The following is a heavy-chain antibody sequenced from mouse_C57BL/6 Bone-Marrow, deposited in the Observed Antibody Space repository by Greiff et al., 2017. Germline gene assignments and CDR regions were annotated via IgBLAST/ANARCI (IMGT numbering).Heavy chain of an antibody. V-gene: IGHV1-63*01. CDR1: GYTFTNYW. CDR2: IYPGGGYT. J-gene: IGHJ1*03. Sequence: VQLQQSGAELVRPGTSVKMSCKASGYTFTNYWIGWAKQRPGHGLAWIGDIYPGGGYTNYNEKFKGKATLTADKSSSTAYMQFSSLTSEDSAIYYCARSYGSSHWYFDVWGTGTTVTVSS. D-gene: IGHD1-1*01. CDR3: ARSYGSSHWYFDV.